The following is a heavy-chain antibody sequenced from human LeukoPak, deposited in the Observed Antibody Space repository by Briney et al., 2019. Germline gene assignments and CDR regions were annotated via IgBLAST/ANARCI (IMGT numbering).Heavy chain of an antibody. V-gene: IGHV4-34*01. Sequence: SETLSLTCAVYGGSFSGYYWSWIRQPPGKGLEWIGEINHSGSTNYNPSLKSRVTISVDTSKNQFSLKLSSVTAADMAVYYCARGSPRGSSSRFDPWGQGTLVTVSS. CDR3: ARGSPRGSSSRFDP. CDR2: INHSGST. J-gene: IGHJ5*02. CDR1: GGSFSGYY. D-gene: IGHD6-6*01.